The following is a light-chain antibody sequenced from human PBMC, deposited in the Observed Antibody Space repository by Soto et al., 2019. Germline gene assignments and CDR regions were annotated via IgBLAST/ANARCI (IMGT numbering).Light chain of an antibody. J-gene: IGKJ1*01. CDR1: QSVSSSY. CDR3: QQYGSSPRM. Sequence: EIVLTQSPGTLSLSPGERATLSCRASQSVSSSYLAWYQQKPGQAPRLLIYGASSRATGIPDRFSGSGSGTDFTVTISSLEPEEFAVYYCQQYGSSPRMFGQGNKVEIK. CDR2: GAS. V-gene: IGKV3-20*01.